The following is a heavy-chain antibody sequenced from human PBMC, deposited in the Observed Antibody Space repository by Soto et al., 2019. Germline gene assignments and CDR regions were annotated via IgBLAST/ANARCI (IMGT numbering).Heavy chain of an antibody. CDR1: GLTVGGIY. CDR2: VYSGSNS. D-gene: IGHD4-17*01. CDR3: ARVQSAYGGNWFDP. J-gene: IGHJ5*02. Sequence: EVQLVETGGRLIQPGGSLRLSCAVSGLTVGGIYMTWVRQAPGKGLEWVSIVYSGSNSYYADSVRGRFTISRDTSKNTLYLHMNNLRVEDTAGYFCARVQSAYGGNWFDPWGQGTLVTVSA. V-gene: IGHV3-53*02.